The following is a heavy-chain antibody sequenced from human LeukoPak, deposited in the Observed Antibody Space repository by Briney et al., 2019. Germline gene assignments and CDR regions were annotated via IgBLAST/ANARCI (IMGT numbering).Heavy chain of an antibody. J-gene: IGHJ4*02. CDR3: ARGPMVYVY. D-gene: IGHD2-8*01. V-gene: IGHV4-34*01. Sequence: LEWIGEINHSGSTNYNPSLKSRVTISVDTSKNQFSLKLSSVTAADTAVYYCARGPMVYVYWGQGTLVTVSS. CDR2: INHSGST.